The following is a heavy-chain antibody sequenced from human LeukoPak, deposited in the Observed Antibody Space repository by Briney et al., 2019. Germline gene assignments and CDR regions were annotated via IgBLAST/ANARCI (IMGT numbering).Heavy chain of an antibody. CDR1: GYTFTGYY. CDR3: AREYCSSTSCYRDFDY. CDR2: INPNSGGT. V-gene: IGHV1-2*02. J-gene: IGHJ4*02. D-gene: IGHD2-2*02. Sequence: GASVKVSCKASGYTFTGYYMHWVRQAPGQGLEWMGWINPNSGGTNYAQKFQGRVTMTRDTSIGTAYMELSRLRSDDTAVYYCAREYCSSTSCYRDFDYWGQGTLVTVSS.